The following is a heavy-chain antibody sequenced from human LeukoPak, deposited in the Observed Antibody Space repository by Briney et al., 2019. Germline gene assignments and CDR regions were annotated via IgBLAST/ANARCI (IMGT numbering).Heavy chain of an antibody. Sequence: KASETLSLTCAVSGYSISSAYYWGWIRQPPGKGLEWIGNIYHSGSTYYNPSLKSRVTISIDTSKNQFSLKLSSVTAADTAVYYCGRIHRDAGSPTWFYWGQGTLVTVSS. CDR1: GYSISSAYY. V-gene: IGHV4-38-2*01. CDR2: IYHSGST. CDR3: GRIHRDAGSPTWFY. D-gene: IGHD3-10*01. J-gene: IGHJ4*02.